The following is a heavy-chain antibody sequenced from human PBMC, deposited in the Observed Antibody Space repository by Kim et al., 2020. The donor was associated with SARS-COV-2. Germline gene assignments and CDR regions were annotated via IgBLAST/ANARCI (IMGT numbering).Heavy chain of an antibody. Sequence: SETLSLTCTVSGGSISSNNYHWVWIHQPPGKGLEWIGRIDYSGNTYYNPSLKSRVTISIDTSKNQFSLKLSSVTAADTAVYYCARRGRAVAGGGVWFDPWGQGTLVTVSS. CDR1: GGSISSNNYH. D-gene: IGHD6-19*01. CDR3: ARRGRAVAGGGVWFDP. J-gene: IGHJ5*02. CDR2: IDYSGNT. V-gene: IGHV4-39*01.